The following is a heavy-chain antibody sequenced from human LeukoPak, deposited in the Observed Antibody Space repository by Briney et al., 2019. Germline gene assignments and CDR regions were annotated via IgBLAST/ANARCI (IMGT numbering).Heavy chain of an antibody. J-gene: IGHJ4*02. D-gene: IGHD2-2*01. CDR2: ISGSGGST. V-gene: IGHV3-23*01. CDR1: GFTFSSYA. Sequence: GGSLRLSCAASGFTFSSYAMSWVRQAPGKGLEWVSAISGSGGSTYYADPVKGRFTVSRDNSKNTLYVQMNSLRAEDTAVYYCAKDLLGYCYSTSCYLGYWGQGTLVTVSS. CDR3: AKDLLGYCYSTSCYLGY.